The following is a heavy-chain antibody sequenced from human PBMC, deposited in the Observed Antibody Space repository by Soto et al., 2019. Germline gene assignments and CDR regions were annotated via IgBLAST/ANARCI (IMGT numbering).Heavy chain of an antibody. CDR3: ARDRVLGYCSSTSCYDSDAFDI. CDR2: IYYSGST. D-gene: IGHD2-2*01. V-gene: IGHV4-31*03. J-gene: IGHJ3*02. Sequence: PSETLSLTCTVSGGSISSGGYYWSWIRQHPGKGLEWVGYIYYSGSTYYNPSLKSRVTISVDTSKNQFSLKLSSVTAADTAVYYCARDRVLGYCSSTSCYDSDAFDIWGQGTMVTVSS. CDR1: GGSISSGGYY.